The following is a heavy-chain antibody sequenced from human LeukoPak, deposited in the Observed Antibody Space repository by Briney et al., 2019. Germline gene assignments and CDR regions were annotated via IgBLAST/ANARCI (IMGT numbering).Heavy chain of an antibody. CDR1: GYTFAIFD. CDR2: MNPNSGNT. V-gene: IGHV1-8*02. D-gene: IGHD6-13*01. Sequence: ASVKVSCKASGYTFAIFDIYWVRQAAGQGLEWMGWMNPNSGNTGYAEKFQGRVAMTRSTSISTAYMELSSLTSEDTAVYYCARGGIAEAGLDYWAGEPWSPSPQ. J-gene: IGHJ4*02. CDR3: ARGGIAEAGLDY.